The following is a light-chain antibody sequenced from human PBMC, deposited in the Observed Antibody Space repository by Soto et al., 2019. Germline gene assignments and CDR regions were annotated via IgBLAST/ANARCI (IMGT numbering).Light chain of an antibody. V-gene: IGLV2-14*01. J-gene: IGLJ2*01. CDR3: NSRTSSGSSV. CDR2: EVS. CDR1: SSDVGGYNY. Sequence: SALTQPASVSGSPGQSITLSCTGTSSDVGGYNYVSWYQEYPGKAPKLMIYEVSKRPSGVSNRFSGSKSGNTASLTISGLQADEEAEYYCNSRTSSGSSVFGGGTKLTVL.